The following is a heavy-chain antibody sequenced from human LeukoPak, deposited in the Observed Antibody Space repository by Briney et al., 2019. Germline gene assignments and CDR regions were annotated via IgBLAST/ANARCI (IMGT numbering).Heavy chain of an antibody. CDR1: GYTFTSYG. CDR3: AKDTSGFHPGDAFDI. V-gene: IGHV1-2*02. J-gene: IGHJ3*02. D-gene: IGHD3-22*01. CDR2: INPYSGDT. Sequence: ASVKVSCKASGYTFTSYGISWVRQAPGQGLEWMGWINPYSGDTKYTQKFQGRVTVTRDTSISTAYMELRRLTSDDTAVYYCAKDTSGFHPGDAFDIWGQGTTVTVSS.